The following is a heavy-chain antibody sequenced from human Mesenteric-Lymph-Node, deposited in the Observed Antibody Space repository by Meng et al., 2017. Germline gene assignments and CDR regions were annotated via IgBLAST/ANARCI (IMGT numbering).Heavy chain of an antibody. D-gene: IGHD5-24*01. CDR2: ISSDGSNQ. CDR1: GFTFSSYA. Sequence: GESLKISCAASGFTFSSYAMHWVRQAPGKGLAWVASISSDGSNQFYADSVKGRFTISRDFSIDTLYLHMNSLAADDTAVYYCARGGTRDGYNYDFGYWGQGTLVTVSS. CDR3: ARGGTRDGYNYDFGY. V-gene: IGHV3-30*04. J-gene: IGHJ4*01.